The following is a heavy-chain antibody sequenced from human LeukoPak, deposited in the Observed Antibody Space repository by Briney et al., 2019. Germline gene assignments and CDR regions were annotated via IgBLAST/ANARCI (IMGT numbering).Heavy chain of an antibody. Sequence: ASVKVSCKVSGYTLTELSMHWVRQAPGKGLEWMGGFDPEDGETIYAQKFQGRVTMTEDTSTDTAYMELSSLRSEGTAVYYCARAQKRSYYYDSSGFNPAYWGQGTLVTVSS. CDR2: FDPEDGET. J-gene: IGHJ4*02. D-gene: IGHD3-22*01. CDR3: ARAQKRSYYYDSSGFNPAY. V-gene: IGHV1-24*01. CDR1: GYTLTELS.